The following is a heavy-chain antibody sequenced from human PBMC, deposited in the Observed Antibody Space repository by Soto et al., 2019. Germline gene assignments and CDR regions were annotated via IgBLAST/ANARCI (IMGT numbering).Heavy chain of an antibody. CDR3: TTEREILVVPSGIAY. Sequence: EVQLVESGGGLVKPGGSLRLSCVASGFTFSNGWMNWVRQAPGKGLEWVGRIKSEADGGTTDYAAPVKGRFIISRDDSENTLYLQMNSLKTEDPDVFYGTTEREILVVPSGIAYWGQGILVTVSS. CDR2: IKSEADGGTT. V-gene: IGHV3-15*07. J-gene: IGHJ4*02. D-gene: IGHD2-2*01. CDR1: GFTFSNGW.